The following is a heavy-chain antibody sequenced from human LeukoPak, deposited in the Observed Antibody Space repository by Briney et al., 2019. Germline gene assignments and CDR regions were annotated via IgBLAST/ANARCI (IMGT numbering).Heavy chain of an antibody. CDR2: ITGSGGSI. CDR3: AKGLGYGHLGGLSSLDV. D-gene: IGHD3-10*02. J-gene: IGHJ6*02. Sequence: GGPLRLSCAASGFTFSSYAISWVRQPPGKGLEWVSAITGSGGSIYYADSVKGRFTISRDNSKDTLYLQMNSLRAEDTAVYYCAKGLGYGHLGGLSSLDVWGQGTTVTVSS. V-gene: IGHV3-23*01. CDR1: GFTFSSYA.